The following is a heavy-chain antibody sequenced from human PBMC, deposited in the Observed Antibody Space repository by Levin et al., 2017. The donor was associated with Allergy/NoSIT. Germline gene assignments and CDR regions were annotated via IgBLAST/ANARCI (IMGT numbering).Heavy chain of an antibody. CDR3: AREGYCSSTSCWYGMDV. V-gene: IGHV3-21*01. J-gene: IGHJ6*02. CDR1: GFTFSSYS. CDR2: ISSSSSYI. Sequence: LSLTCAASGFTFSSYSMNWVRQAPGKGLEWVSSISSSSSYIYYADSVKGRFTISRDNAKNSLYLQMNSLRAEDTAVYYCAREGYCSSTSCWYGMDVWGQGTTVTVSS. D-gene: IGHD2-2*01.